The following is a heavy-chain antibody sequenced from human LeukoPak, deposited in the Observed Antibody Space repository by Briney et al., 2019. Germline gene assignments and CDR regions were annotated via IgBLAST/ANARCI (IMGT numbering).Heavy chain of an antibody. CDR1: GGSISSYY. V-gene: IGHV4-59*12. Sequence: SETLSLTCTVSGGSISSYYWSWIRQPPGKGLEWIGYIYYSGSTNYNPSLKSRVTISVDTSKNQFSLKLSSVTAADTAVYYCARDRAADYWGQGTLVTVSS. CDR3: ARDRAADY. J-gene: IGHJ4*02. D-gene: IGHD2-15*01. CDR2: IYYSGST.